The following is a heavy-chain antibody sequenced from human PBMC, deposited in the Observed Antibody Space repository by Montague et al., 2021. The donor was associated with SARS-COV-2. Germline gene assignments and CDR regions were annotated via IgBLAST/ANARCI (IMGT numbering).Heavy chain of an antibody. CDR1: GGSFRTYS. CDR3: ARLRDGVVPSPILGVGPYYAYYYMDV. CDR2: IHHCGST. Sequence: SETLSLTCAVHGGSFRTYSWNWIRQPPGKGLEWIGEIHHCGSTNYNPSLKSRVTISAATSKNQFSLKLTSVAAADTAVYFCARLRDGVVPSPILGVGPYYAYYYMDVWGRGTTVTVSS. V-gene: IGHV4-34*01. J-gene: IGHJ6*03. D-gene: IGHD3-10*01.